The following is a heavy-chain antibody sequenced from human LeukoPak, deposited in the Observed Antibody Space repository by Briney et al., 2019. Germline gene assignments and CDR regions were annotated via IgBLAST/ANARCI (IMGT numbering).Heavy chain of an antibody. CDR3: ARLLRPLDYYDSSGYYSFDY. D-gene: IGHD3-22*01. CDR2: IYYSGST. CDR1: GGSISSSSYY. V-gene: IGHV4-39*01. J-gene: IGHJ4*02. Sequence: SETLSLTCTVSGGSISSSSYYWGWIRQPPGKGLEWIGSIYYSGSTYYNPSLKSRVTISVDTSKNQFSLKLSSVTAADTAVYYCARLLRPLDYYDSSGYYSFDYWAREPWSPSPQ.